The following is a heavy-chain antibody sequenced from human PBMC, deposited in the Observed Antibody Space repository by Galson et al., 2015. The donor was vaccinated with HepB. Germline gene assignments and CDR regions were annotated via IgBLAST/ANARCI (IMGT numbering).Heavy chain of an antibody. CDR3: ARDIFEALTVDGIDY. D-gene: IGHD3-9*01. CDR1: GFSFDDHA. CDR2: ISWNSGNI. J-gene: IGHJ4*02. Sequence: LRLSCAGSGFSFDDHAMHWVRQAPGKGLEWVSGISWNSGNIDYADSVKGRFTISRDNAKNSLYLQMNSLRPEDTAFYYCARDIFEALTVDGIDYWGQGTLVTVPS. V-gene: IGHV3-9*01.